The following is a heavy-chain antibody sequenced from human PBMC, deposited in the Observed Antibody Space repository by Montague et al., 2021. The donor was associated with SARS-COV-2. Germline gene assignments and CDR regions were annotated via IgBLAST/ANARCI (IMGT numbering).Heavy chain of an antibody. CDR1: GGSISGSSYY. J-gene: IGHJ5*02. Sequence: SETLSLTCTVSGGSISGSSYYWGWIRQPPGKGLEWIGSIYYSGSTYYNPSLKSRVTISVDTSKNQFSLKLSSVTAADTAVYYCARGLDPWGQGTLVTATS. CDR2: IYYSGST. CDR3: ARGLDP. V-gene: IGHV4-39*01.